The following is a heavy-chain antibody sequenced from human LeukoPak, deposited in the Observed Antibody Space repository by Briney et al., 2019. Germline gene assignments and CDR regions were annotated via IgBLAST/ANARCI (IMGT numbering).Heavy chain of an antibody. V-gene: IGHV3-21*01. D-gene: IGHD6-19*01. J-gene: IGHJ4*02. CDR1: GFTFSSYS. CDR2: ISSSSSYI. CDR3: ARGQWLVVEFDY. Sequence: TGGSPRLSCAASGFTFSSYSMNWVRQAPGKGLEWVSSISSSSSYIYYADSVKGRFTISRDNAKNSLYLQMNSLRAEDTAVYYCARGQWLVVEFDYWGQGTLVTVSS.